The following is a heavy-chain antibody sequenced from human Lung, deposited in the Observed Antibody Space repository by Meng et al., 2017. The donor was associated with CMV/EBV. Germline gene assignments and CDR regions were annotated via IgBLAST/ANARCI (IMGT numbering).Heavy chain of an antibody. J-gene: IGHJ1*01. CDR2: IRNRNRGGTT. V-gene: IGHV3-49*04. CDR1: GFTFGDYA. D-gene: IGHD3-10*01. CDR3: ARGSGSPEH. Sequence: SXRLXCTASGFTFGDYAMTWVRQAPGKRLEWIGFIRNRNRGGTTEYAASVKGRFSILRDDSKSIAYLQMDSVKIEDTGVYFCARGSGSPEHWGQGTLVTVSS.